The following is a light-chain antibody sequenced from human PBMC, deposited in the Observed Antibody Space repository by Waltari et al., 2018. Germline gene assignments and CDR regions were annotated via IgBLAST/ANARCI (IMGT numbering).Light chain of an antibody. CDR3: QQFGTSPLT. V-gene: IGKV3-20*01. CDR2: GAS. J-gene: IGKJ4*01. Sequence: SVLTQSPASLSLSPGASATLSCRASHIVRSNYLAWYQQKLGQAPRLLIYGASIRATGIPDRFSGSGSGTDFTLTISRLEPEDFAVYYCQQFGTSPLTFGGGTKVEVK. CDR1: HIVRSNY.